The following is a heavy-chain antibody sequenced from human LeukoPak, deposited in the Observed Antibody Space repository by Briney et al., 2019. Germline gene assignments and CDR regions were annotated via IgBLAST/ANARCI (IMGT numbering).Heavy chain of an antibody. Sequence: GGSMRLSCAPSGFTFSRYSINWVRHAPGKGREWISYISAGGSTMYYADSVKRRFTISRDNDKNALDLQVRRLRDEDTAVYYCARGEYEWGQGSLVTVSS. J-gene: IGHJ4*02. CDR3: ARGEYE. D-gene: IGHD3-10*01. CDR1: GFTFSRYS. V-gene: IGHV3-48*02. CDR2: ISAGGSTM.